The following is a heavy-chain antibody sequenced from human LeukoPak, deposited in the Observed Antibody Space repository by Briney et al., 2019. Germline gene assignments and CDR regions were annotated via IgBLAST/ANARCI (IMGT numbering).Heavy chain of an antibody. V-gene: IGHV3-7*01. J-gene: IGHJ4*02. CDR3: ARDPTIFGVVIVPDY. CDR2: IKQDGSEK. D-gene: IGHD3-3*01. CDR1: GFTFSNYW. Sequence: PGGSLRLSCAASGFTFSNYWMSWVRQAPGKGLEWVANIKQDGSEKYSVDSVKGRFTISRDNAKNSLYLQMNSLRAEDTAVYYCARDPTIFGVVIVPDYWGQGTLVTVSS.